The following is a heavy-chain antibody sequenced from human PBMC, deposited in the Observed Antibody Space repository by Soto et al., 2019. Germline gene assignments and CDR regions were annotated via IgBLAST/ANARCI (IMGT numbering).Heavy chain of an antibody. V-gene: IGHV4-59*01. J-gene: IGHJ4*02. Sequence: QVQLQESGPGLVKPSEALSLTCTVSGGSISSYYWSWIRQPPGKGLEWIGYIYYSGSTNYNPSLMRRVPISVDTANNPFSLKLGSVTAADTAVYYCARAGRGFGYYYDGSGCPFDYWGQGTLVTVSS. CDR2: IYYSGST. CDR1: GGSISSYY. CDR3: ARAGRGFGYYYDGSGCPFDY. D-gene: IGHD3-22*01.